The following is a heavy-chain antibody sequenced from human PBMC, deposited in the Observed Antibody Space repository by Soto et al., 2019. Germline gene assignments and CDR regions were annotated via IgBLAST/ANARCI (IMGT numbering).Heavy chain of an antibody. CDR3: ARDSSGYYQFPNWFDP. CDR1: GFRINNYA. V-gene: IGHV3-23*01. CDR2: ITDNGGGT. Sequence: EVQLLESGGGLVQPGGSLRLSCAASGFRINNYAMSWVRQAPGKGLEWVSSITDNGGGTHYADSVKGRFTISRDSSKNTLYLQMNNLRAEDTALYYCARDSSGYYQFPNWFDPWGQGTLVTVSS. J-gene: IGHJ5*02. D-gene: IGHD3-22*01.